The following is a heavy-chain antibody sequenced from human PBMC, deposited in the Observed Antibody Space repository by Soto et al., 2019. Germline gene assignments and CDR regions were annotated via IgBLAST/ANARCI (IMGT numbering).Heavy chain of an antibody. D-gene: IGHD1-1*01. J-gene: IGHJ6*03. CDR3: ARWEGARPRDYYYYMDV. Sequence: GGSLRLSCAASGFTFSSYSMNWVRQAPGKGLEWVSYISSSSSTIYYADSVKGRFTISRDNAKNSLYLQMNSLRAEDTAVYYCARWEGARPRDYYYYMDVWGKGTTVTVSS. CDR1: GFTFSSYS. V-gene: IGHV3-48*01. CDR2: ISSSSSTI.